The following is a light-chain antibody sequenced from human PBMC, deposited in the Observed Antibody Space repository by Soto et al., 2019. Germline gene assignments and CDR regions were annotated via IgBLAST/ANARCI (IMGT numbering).Light chain of an antibody. V-gene: IGLV1-51*02. Sequence: QSVLTQPPSVSAAPGQKVTISCSGSSSNIGNNYVSWYQQLPGTAPKLLIYENNKRPSGIPDRFSGSKSGTSATLGITGLQAEDEADYYCCSYAHSSTFLYVFGTGTKLTVL. CDR1: SSNIGNNY. CDR3: CSYAHSSTFLYV. CDR2: ENN. J-gene: IGLJ1*01.